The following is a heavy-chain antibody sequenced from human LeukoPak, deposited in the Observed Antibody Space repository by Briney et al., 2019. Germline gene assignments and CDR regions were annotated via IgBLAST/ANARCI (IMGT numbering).Heavy chain of an antibody. D-gene: IGHD2-2*01. CDR3: ARDGESNIVVVPAAIPGGGVDY. CDR2: IIPIFGTA. V-gene: IGHV1-69*13. J-gene: IGHJ4*02. CDR1: GGTFSSYA. Sequence: SVKVSCKASGGTFSSYAISWVRQAPGQGLEWMGGIIPIFGTANYAQKFQGRVTITADESTSTAYMELSRLRSDDTAVYYCARDGESNIVVVPAAIPGGGVDYWGQGTLVTVSS.